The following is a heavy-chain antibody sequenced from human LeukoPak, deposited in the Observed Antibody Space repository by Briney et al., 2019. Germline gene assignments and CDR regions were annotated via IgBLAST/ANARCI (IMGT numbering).Heavy chain of an antibody. J-gene: IGHJ4*02. D-gene: IGHD6-13*01. CDR2: IWYGGSNK. Sequence: GGSLRLSCAASGFTFSSYGMHWVRQAPGKGLEWVAVIWYGGSNKYYADSVKGRFTISRDNSKNTLYLQMNSLRAEDTAVYYCAKGESSSPSIFGYFDYWGQGTLVTVSS. CDR3: AKGESSSPSIFGYFDY. V-gene: IGHV3-30*02. CDR1: GFTFSSYG.